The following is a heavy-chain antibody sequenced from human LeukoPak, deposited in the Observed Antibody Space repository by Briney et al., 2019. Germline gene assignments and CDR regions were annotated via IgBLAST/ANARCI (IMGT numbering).Heavy chain of an antibody. V-gene: IGHV1-18*01. J-gene: IGHJ4*02. CDR1: GYNFITYG. D-gene: IGHD5/OR15-5a*01. CDR2: ISGYNGNT. Sequence: ASVKVSCKASGYNFITYGISWVQQAPGQGLEWMGWISGYNGNTNYAQKLQGRVTMTRDTSTSTAYMELRRLGSDDTAVYFCARDRLDYWGQGTLVTVSS. CDR3: ARDRLDY.